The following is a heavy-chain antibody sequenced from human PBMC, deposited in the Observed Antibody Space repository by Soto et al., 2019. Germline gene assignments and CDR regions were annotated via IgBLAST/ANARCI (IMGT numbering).Heavy chain of an antibody. CDR3: ARDYHWDYYDSSGYRHNDY. D-gene: IGHD3-22*01. CDR2: ISAYNGNT. CDR1: GYTFTSYG. J-gene: IGHJ4*02. V-gene: IGHV1-18*04. Sequence: ASVKVSCKASGYTFTSYGISWVRQAPGQGLEWMGWISAYNGNTNYAQKLQGRVTMTTDTSTSTAYMELRSLGSDDTAVYYCARDYHWDYYDSSGYRHNDYWGQGTLVTVSS.